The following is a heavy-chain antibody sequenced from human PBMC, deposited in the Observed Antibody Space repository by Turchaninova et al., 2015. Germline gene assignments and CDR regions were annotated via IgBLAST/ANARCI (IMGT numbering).Heavy chain of an antibody. CDR3: AKALYVPRLGAAARTRGCYFDY. Sequence: GSLRLSCAASGFTFSSSAMSWGRQAPGKGLEWVSVISGTGARTDYADYVKGRFTISRDNSQNTLSLQVNSLRVEDTAVYYCAKALYVPRLGAAARTRGCYFDYWGQGILVTVSS. J-gene: IGHJ4*02. CDR1: GFTFSSSA. CDR2: ISGTGART. D-gene: IGHD6-25*01. V-gene: IGHV3-23*01.